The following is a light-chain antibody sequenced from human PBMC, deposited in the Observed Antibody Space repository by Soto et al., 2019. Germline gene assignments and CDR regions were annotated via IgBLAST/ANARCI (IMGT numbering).Light chain of an antibody. Sequence: EIVLTQSPGTLSLSPGERATLSCRPSQSITSNYLAWFQQKPGQAPRLLIYGASIRATGIPDRFSGSGSGTDFTLTISRLESEDSAIYYCLQYDASPPWTFGRGTKVEIK. J-gene: IGKJ1*01. CDR1: QSITSNY. V-gene: IGKV3-20*01. CDR3: LQYDASPPWT. CDR2: GAS.